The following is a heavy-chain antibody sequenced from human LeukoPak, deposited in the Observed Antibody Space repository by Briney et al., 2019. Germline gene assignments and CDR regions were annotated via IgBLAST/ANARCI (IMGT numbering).Heavy chain of an antibody. Sequence: GGSLRLSCAASGFTFSSYSMNWVRQAPGKGLEWVSSISSSSSYIYYADSVKGRFTISRDNAKNSLYLQMDSLRAEDTALYYCARAPHYSNYGPYYYGMDVWGQGTTVTVSS. J-gene: IGHJ6*02. CDR1: GFTFSSYS. CDR2: ISSSSSYI. V-gene: IGHV3-21*01. D-gene: IGHD4-11*01. CDR3: ARAPHYSNYGPYYYGMDV.